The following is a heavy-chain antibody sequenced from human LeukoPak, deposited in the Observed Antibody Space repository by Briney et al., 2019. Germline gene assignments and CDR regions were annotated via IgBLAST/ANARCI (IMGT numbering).Heavy chain of an antibody. D-gene: IGHD1-26*01. CDR3: AKSWGATEL. CDR2: ISYDGSNK. CDR1: GFTFSSYG. J-gene: IGHJ4*02. Sequence: GRSLRLSCAASGFTFSSYGMHWVRQAPGKGLEWVAVISYDGSNKYYADSVKGRFTISRDNSKNTLYLQMNSLRTEDTALYYCAKSWGATELWGQGTLVTVSS. V-gene: IGHV3-30*18.